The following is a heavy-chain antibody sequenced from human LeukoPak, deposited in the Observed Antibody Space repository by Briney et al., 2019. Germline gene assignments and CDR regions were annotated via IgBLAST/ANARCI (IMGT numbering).Heavy chain of an antibody. D-gene: IGHD6-13*01. CDR1: GGSISSSSYY. V-gene: IGHV4-39*01. CDR3: ARHLPGIAAAGAAGY. J-gene: IGHJ4*02. Sequence: SETLSLTCTVSGGSISSSSYYWGWIRQPPGKGLEWIGSIYYSGSTYYNPSLKSRVTISVDTSKNQFSLKLSSVTAADTAAYYCARHLPGIAAAGAAGYWGQGTLVTVSS. CDR2: IYYSGST.